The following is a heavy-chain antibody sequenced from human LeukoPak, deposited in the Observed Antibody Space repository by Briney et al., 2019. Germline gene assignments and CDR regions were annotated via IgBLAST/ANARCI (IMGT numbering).Heavy chain of an antibody. J-gene: IGHJ4*02. Sequence: SETLSLTCTVSGGSISSYYWSWIRQPPGKGLEWIGRINTFGSTNYNPSLKSRVTIPVDTSKNQFSLKLSSVTAADTAVYFCTRAKSWLPFDSWGQGTLVTVSS. CDR3: TRAKSWLPFDS. V-gene: IGHV4-4*08. CDR1: GGSISSYY. CDR2: INTFGST. D-gene: IGHD5-24*01.